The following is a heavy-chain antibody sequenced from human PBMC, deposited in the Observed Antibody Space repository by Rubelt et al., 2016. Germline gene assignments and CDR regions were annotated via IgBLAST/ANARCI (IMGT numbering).Heavy chain of an antibody. Sequence: QLQLHESGPGLVKPSETLSLTCTVSSGSISSSSYYWGWIRQPPGKGLEWIGSAYYSGSTYYSPSLKSRVTISVEKSKNQFSRKLGAVTAADTAVYYCARHEQQLAAFDIWGPGTMVTVSS. CDR2: AYYSGST. J-gene: IGHJ3*02. CDR3: ARHEQQLAAFDI. D-gene: IGHD6-13*01. CDR1: SGSISSSSYY. V-gene: IGHV4-39*01.